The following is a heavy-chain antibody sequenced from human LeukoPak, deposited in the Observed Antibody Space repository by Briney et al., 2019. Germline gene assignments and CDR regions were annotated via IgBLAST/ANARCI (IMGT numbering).Heavy chain of an antibody. V-gene: IGHV3-9*01. D-gene: IGHD6-19*01. Sequence: GGSLRLSCAGSGFIFNNYAMHWVRQPPGKGLEWVSGISWNSGSIDYADSVKGRFTISRDNAKNSLYLQMNSLRAEDTALYYCAKDIEYDVAGFDYWGQGTLVTVSS. CDR2: ISWNSGSI. CDR3: AKDIEYDVAGFDY. J-gene: IGHJ4*02. CDR1: GFIFNNYA.